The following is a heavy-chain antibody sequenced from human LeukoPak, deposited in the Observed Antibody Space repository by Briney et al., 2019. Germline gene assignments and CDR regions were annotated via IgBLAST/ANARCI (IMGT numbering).Heavy chain of an antibody. D-gene: IGHD6-6*01. V-gene: IGHV4-59*08. J-gene: IGHJ4*02. CDR2: VYHGGSS. CDR3: ARRVGSSDCFDY. Sequence: SETLSLTCTVSGGSISSYYWGWIRQPPGKGLEWIGNVYHGGSSYYNPSLKSRVTISVDTSKNQFSLNLYSVTAADTAVYYCARRVGSSDCFDYWGQGTLVTASS. CDR1: GGSISSYY.